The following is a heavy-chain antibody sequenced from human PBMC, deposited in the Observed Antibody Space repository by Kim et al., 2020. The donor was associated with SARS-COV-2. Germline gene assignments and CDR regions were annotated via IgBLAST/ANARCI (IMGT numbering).Heavy chain of an antibody. V-gene: IGHV4-34*01. J-gene: IGHJ3*02. CDR2: INHSGST. Sequence: SETLSLTCAVYGGSFSGYYWSWIRQPPGKGLEWIGEINHSGSTNYNPSLKSRVTISVDTSKNQFSLKLSSVTAADTAVYYCARWGWNYDAFDIWGQVTMV. D-gene: IGHD1-7*01. CDR3: ARWGWNYDAFDI. CDR1: GGSFSGYY.